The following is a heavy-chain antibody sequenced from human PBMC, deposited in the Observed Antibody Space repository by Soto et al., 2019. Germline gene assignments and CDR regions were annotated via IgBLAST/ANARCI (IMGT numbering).Heavy chain of an antibody. CDR2: ITTAGDT. CDR3: ARELHGGSYGMDV. J-gene: IGHJ6*02. CDR1: GFSFSNYD. V-gene: IGHV3-13*01. Sequence: VESGGGLVQPGGSLRLSCAASGFSFSNYDMHWVRQVTGKGLEWVSGITTAGDTYYLGSVKGRFTISREKAKNSLYLQMNSLSAGDTAVYYCARELHGGSYGMDVWGRGTTVTVSS.